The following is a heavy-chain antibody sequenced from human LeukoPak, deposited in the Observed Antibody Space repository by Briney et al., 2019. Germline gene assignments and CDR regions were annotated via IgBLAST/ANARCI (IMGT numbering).Heavy chain of an antibody. CDR1: GGSISSSSYY. CDR3: ARQNYDFWSGYYAYYCYGMDV. V-gene: IGHV4-39*01. J-gene: IGHJ6*02. Sequence: KPSETLSLTCTVSGGSISSSSYYWGWIRQPPGKGLEWIGSIYYSGSTYYNPSLKSRVTISVDTSKNQFSLKLSSVTAADTAVYYCARQNYDFWSGYYAYYCYGMDVWGQGTTVTVSS. D-gene: IGHD3-3*01. CDR2: IYYSGST.